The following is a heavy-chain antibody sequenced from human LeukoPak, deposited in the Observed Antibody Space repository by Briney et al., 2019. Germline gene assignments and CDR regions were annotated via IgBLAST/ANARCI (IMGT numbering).Heavy chain of an antibody. CDR3: ARHLIAVAGALLGDYMDV. Sequence: PSETLSLTCTVSGGSISSSSYYSGWIRQPPGTGLEWIVSIYYSGTTYYNPSLKSRVTISVDTSKNQFSLKLSSVTAADTAVYYCARHLIAVAGALLGDYMDVGGKGTTVMVSS. V-gene: IGHV4-39*01. D-gene: IGHD6-19*01. CDR1: GGSISSSSYY. CDR2: IYYSGTT. J-gene: IGHJ6*03.